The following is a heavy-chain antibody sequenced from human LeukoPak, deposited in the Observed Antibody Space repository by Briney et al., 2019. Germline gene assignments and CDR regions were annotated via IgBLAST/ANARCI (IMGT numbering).Heavy chain of an antibody. J-gene: IGHJ4*02. D-gene: IGHD1-26*01. CDR1: GFTFSSHA. CDR3: ATESGTYSGTCFDY. Sequence: GGSLRLSCAASGFTFSSHAMSWVRQAPGKGPEWISYISSTSNTTYYADSVKGRFTISRDNAKNSLYLQMNSLRAEDTAVYYCATESGTYSGTCFDYWGQGTLVTVSS. CDR2: ISSTSNTT. V-gene: IGHV3-48*01.